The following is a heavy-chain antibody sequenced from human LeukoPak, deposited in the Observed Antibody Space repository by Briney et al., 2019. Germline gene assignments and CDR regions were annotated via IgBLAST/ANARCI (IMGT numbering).Heavy chain of an antibody. V-gene: IGHV1-69*05. CDR3: ARVVAATVPGRAYFDY. J-gene: IGHJ4*02. Sequence: SVKVSCKASGGTFSSYAISWVRQAPGQGLEWMGGIIPIFGRANYAQKFQGRVTITTDESTSTAYMELSSLRSEDTAVYYCARVVAATVPGRAYFDYWGQGTLVTVSS. D-gene: IGHD2-15*01. CDR2: IIPIFGRA. CDR1: GGTFSSYA.